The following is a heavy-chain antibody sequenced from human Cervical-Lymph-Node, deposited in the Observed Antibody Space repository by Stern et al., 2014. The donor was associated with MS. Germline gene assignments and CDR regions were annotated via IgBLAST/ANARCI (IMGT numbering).Heavy chain of an antibody. V-gene: IGHV5-51*03. CDR1: GYSFTSYY. D-gene: IGHD6-13*01. CDR3: ARTRYSSSWYTFDP. J-gene: IGHJ5*02. Sequence: EVQLVESGAEVKKPGESLKISCTGSGYSFTSYYILWVRHVPGKGLEWMGIIQPGDSETRYSPSFQGQVTISADKSINTAYQQWRSLKASDTAMYYCARTRYSSSWYTFDPWGQGTLVTVSS. CDR2: IQPGDSET.